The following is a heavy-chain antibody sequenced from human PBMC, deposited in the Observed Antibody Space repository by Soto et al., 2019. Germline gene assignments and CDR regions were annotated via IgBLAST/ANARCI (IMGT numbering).Heavy chain of an antibody. J-gene: IGHJ4*02. Sequence: SETLSLTCVVSGASLSSYYWSWIRQPPGKGLEWIGYIYYSGSTNYNPSLKSRVTISVDTSKNQFSLKLSSVTAADTAVYYCARTWGWTSDYWGGGTLVTVSS. V-gene: IGHV4-59*01. CDR1: GASLSSYY. D-gene: IGHD3-16*01. CDR3: ARTWGWTSDY. CDR2: IYYSGST.